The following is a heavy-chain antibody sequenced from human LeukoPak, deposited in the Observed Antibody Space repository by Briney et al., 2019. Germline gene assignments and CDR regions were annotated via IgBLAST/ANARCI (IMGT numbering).Heavy chain of an antibody. D-gene: IGHD6-13*01. Sequence: GGSLRLSCAASGFTFSSYWMHWVRQAPGKGLVWVSRINSDGSSTSYADSVKGRFTISRDNAKNTLYLQMNSLRAEDTAVYYCARTGAAAADNSHLLGSTVLYHYGMDVWGQGTTVTVSS. CDR2: INSDGSST. J-gene: IGHJ6*02. CDR3: ARTGAAAADNSHLLGSTVLYHYGMDV. V-gene: IGHV3-74*01. CDR1: GFTFSSYW.